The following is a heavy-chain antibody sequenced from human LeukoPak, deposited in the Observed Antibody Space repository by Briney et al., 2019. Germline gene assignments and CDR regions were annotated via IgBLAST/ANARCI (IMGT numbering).Heavy chain of an antibody. CDR3: ARGDSSGWYMRWFDL. Sequence: SSVKLSCKAADATFTTYAISTGRQAPGQRLEWRGRIIPIFGTANHAQKFQGRVTNTTDESTSTAYMELSSLRSEDTAVYYCARGDSSGWYMRWFDLWGQGTLVTVSS. J-gene: IGHJ5*02. CDR2: IIPIFGTA. D-gene: IGHD6-19*01. V-gene: IGHV1-69*05. CDR1: DATFTTYA.